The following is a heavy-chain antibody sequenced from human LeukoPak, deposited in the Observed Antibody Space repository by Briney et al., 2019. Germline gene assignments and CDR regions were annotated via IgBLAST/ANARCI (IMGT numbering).Heavy chain of an antibody. CDR2: IYTSGST. CDR1: GGSISSYY. V-gene: IGHV4-4*07. D-gene: IGHD6-19*01. CDR3: ARTVAGQGYYYYYYMDV. Sequence: ASETLSLTCTVSGGSISSYYWSWIRQPAGKGLEGIGRIYTSGSTNYNPSLKSRVTMSVDTSKNQFSLQLSSVTAADTAVYYCARTVAGQGYYYYYYMDVWGKGTTVTVSS. J-gene: IGHJ6*03.